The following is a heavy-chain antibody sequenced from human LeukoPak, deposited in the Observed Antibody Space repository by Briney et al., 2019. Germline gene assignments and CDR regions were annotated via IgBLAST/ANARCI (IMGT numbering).Heavy chain of an antibody. J-gene: IGHJ5*02. CDR3: ARWYGSGTRNPWFDP. D-gene: IGHD3-10*01. Sequence: SETLSLTCTVSSGSISSGSYSWSWIRQPPGRGLEWVGCVYHSGGTYYNPSLKTPVTISIDRSKNQFSLKMSSVTAADTAVYYCARWYGSGTRNPWFDPWGQGALVTVSS. CDR2: VYHSGGT. CDR1: SGSISSGSYS. V-gene: IGHV4-30-2*01.